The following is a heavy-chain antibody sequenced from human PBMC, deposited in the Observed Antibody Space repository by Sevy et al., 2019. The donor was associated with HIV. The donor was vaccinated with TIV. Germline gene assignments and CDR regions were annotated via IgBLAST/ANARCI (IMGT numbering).Heavy chain of an antibody. J-gene: IGHJ4*02. V-gene: IGHV1-2*02. CDR2: INPNSGGT. CDR1: GYTFTGYY. D-gene: IGHD3-9*01. Sequence: APVKVSCKASGYTFTGYYMHWVRQAPGQGLEWMGWINPNSGGTNYAQKFQGRVTMTRDTSISTAYMELSRLRSDDTAVYYCARSYYDILTGYSTPIFDYWGQGTLVTVSS. CDR3: ARSYYDILTGYSTPIFDY.